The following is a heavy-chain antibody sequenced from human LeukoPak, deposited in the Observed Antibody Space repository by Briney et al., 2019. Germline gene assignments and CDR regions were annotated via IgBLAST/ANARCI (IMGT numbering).Heavy chain of an antibody. CDR1: GFTVSSNY. CDR2: IYSGGST. V-gene: IGHV3-66*02. CDR3: ARAVYDFWSGYRY. J-gene: IGHJ4*02. Sequence: GGSLRLSCAASGFTVSSNYMSWVRQAPGMGLEWVSVIYSGGSTYYADSVKGRFTISRDNSKNTLYLQMNSLRAEDTAVYYCARAVYDFWSGYRYWGQGTLVTVSS. D-gene: IGHD3-3*01.